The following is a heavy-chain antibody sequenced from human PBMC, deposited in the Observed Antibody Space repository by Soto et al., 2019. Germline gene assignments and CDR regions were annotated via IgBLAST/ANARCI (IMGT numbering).Heavy chain of an antibody. CDR1: GITISNYP. Sequence: EVQLLESGGGLVQPGGSLRLSCAASGITISNYPMSWVRQAPGKGLDWVSGISGSGDRTYYADSAKGRFTISTDISKNSVSLELDSLGVEATAAYGCVKDEGGYPSTAPNWGPGALVTVS. CDR3: VKDEGGYPSTAPN. CDR2: ISGSGDRT. D-gene: IGHD6-25*01. V-gene: IGHV3-23*01. J-gene: IGHJ4*02.